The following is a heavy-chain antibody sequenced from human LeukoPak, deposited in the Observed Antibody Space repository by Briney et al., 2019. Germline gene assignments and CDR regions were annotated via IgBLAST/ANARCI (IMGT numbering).Heavy chain of an antibody. CDR3: ARHVPGGDCYPPGGCTDAFDI. D-gene: IGHD2-21*02. Sequence: SETLSLTCTVSGGSISSYYWSLIRQPPGKGLEWIGYIYYSGSTNYNPSLKSRVTISVDTSKNQFSLKLSSVTAADTAVYYCARHVPGGDCYPPGGCTDAFDIWGQGTMVTVSS. CDR2: IYYSGST. V-gene: IGHV4-59*08. J-gene: IGHJ3*02. CDR1: GGSISSYY.